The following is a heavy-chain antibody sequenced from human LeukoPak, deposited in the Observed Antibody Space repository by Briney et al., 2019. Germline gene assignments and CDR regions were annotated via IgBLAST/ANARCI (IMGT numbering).Heavy chain of an antibody. CDR1: GFTFSSYA. CDR3: AKLFSSSGTSCFFDY. V-gene: IGHV3-23*01. J-gene: IGHJ4*02. CDR2: ISGSGGST. Sequence: LTGGSLRLSCAASGFTFSSYAMSWFRQAPGKGLEWVSAISGSGGSTYYADSVKGRFTISRDNSKNTLYLQMNSLRAEDTAVYYCAKLFSSSGTSCFFDYWGQGTLVTVSS. D-gene: IGHD2-2*01.